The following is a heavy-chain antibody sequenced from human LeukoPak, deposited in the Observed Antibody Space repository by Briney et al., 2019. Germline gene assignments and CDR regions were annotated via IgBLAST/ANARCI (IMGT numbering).Heavy chain of an antibody. Sequence: ASVKVSCKASGYTFTSYYMHRVRQAPGQGLEWMGIINPSGGGTSYAQKFQGRLTMIRDTSTSTVYMELSSLRSEDTAVYFCARVGQQLVRSSWFDPWGQGTLVTVSS. V-gene: IGHV1-46*01. CDR2: INPSGGGT. CDR1: GYTFTSYY. J-gene: IGHJ5*02. D-gene: IGHD6-13*01. CDR3: ARVGQQLVRSSWFDP.